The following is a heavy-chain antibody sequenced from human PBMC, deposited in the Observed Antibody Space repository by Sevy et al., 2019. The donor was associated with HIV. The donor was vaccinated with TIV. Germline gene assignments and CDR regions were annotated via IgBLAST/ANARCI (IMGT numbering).Heavy chain of an antibody. D-gene: IGHD5-18*01. J-gene: IGHJ4*02. V-gene: IGHV1-2*02. Sequence: ASVKVSCKASGYTFTGYFIHWVRQAPGQGLEWMGWINPNSGDTNYVQKFQGRVTVTRDTSINTAYMELSRLRSDDTAVYYCASPGGYRYGSLLDYWGQGTLVTVSS. CDR2: INPNSGDT. CDR1: GYTFTGYF. CDR3: ASPGGYRYGSLLDY.